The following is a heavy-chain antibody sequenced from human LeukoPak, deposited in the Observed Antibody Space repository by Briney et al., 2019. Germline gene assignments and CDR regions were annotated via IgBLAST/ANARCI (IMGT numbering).Heavy chain of an antibody. V-gene: IGHV3-48*03. D-gene: IGHD3-10*01. CDR3: ARHYYGSGSLSDPLFDY. CDR2: ISSSGSTI. CDR1: GFTFSSYE. Sequence: GGSLRLSCAASGFTFSSYEMNWVRQAPGKGREWVSYISSSGSTIYYADSVKGRFTISRDNAKNSLYLQMNRLRAEARAVYYCARHYYGSGSLSDPLFDYWGQGTLVTVSS. J-gene: IGHJ4*02.